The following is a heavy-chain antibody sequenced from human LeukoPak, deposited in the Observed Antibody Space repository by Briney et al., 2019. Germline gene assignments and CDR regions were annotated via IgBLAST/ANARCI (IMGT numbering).Heavy chain of an antibody. CDR3: ARDRVTAISPFVY. CDR1: GFTFSSYS. Sequence: GGSLRLSCAASGFTFSSYSMNWVRQAPGKGLEWVSSISSSSSYIYYADSVKGRFTISRDNAKNSLYLQMNSLRAEDTAVYYCARDRVTAISPFVYWGQGTLVTVSS. V-gene: IGHV3-21*01. D-gene: IGHD2-21*02. CDR2: ISSSSSYI. J-gene: IGHJ4*02.